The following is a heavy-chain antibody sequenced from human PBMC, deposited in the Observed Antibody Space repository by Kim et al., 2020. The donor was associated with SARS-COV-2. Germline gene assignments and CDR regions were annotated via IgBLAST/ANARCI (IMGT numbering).Heavy chain of an antibody. Sequence: SQTLSLTCAISGDSVSSNSAAWNWIRQSPSRGLEWLGRTYYRSKWYNDYAVSVKSRITINPDTSKNQFSLQLNSVTPEDTAVYYCARDSSGYSYGKTERMFDYWGQGTLVTVSS. CDR2: TYYRSKWYN. CDR1: GDSVSSNSAA. J-gene: IGHJ4*02. CDR3: ARDSSGYSYGKTERMFDY. V-gene: IGHV6-1*01. D-gene: IGHD5-18*01.